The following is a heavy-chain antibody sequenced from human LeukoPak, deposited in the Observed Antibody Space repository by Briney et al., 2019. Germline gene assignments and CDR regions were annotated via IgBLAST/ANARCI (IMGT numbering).Heavy chain of an antibody. V-gene: IGHV3-13*01. CDR3: AGAGSETQWRAFDF. Sequence: GRSLRLSCAASGFTFSRYDMHWVRQATGKGLEWVSGIGTAGDTYYAGSVKGRFTISRENAKNSLYLQMNSLTAGDTAVYYCAGAGSETQWRAFDFWGQGALVTVFS. D-gene: IGHD6-19*01. CDR1: GFTFSRYD. J-gene: IGHJ4*02. CDR2: IGTAGDT.